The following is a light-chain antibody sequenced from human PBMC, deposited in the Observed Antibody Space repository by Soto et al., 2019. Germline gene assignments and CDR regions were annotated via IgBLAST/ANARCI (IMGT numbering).Light chain of an antibody. CDR3: QQYYSWPYT. Sequence: EIVMTQSPATLSVSPGERTTVSCRASQSVSNTLVWYQQKPGQAPRLLVYGASTRATGIPARFSGSGSGTKFTLTISSLQSEDFAVYYCQQYYSWPYTFGQGTKLEIK. CDR2: GAS. CDR1: QSVSNT. V-gene: IGKV3-15*01. J-gene: IGKJ2*01.